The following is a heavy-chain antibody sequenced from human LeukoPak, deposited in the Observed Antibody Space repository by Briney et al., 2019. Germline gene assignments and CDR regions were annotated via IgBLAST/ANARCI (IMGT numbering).Heavy chain of an antibody. D-gene: IGHD3-10*01. CDR1: GFRFSSYS. V-gene: IGHV3-21*01. J-gene: IGHJ4*02. Sequence: GGSLRLSCVASGFRFSSYSMNWVRQAPGKAPQWVSAICSSSSSIKYADSVKGRFTISRDNAKSSVYLEMNNLRVEDTAVYCCAKVGTGNQYGSGDFDLWGQGSLVTVSS. CDR2: ICSSSSSI. CDR3: AKVGTGNQYGSGDFDL.